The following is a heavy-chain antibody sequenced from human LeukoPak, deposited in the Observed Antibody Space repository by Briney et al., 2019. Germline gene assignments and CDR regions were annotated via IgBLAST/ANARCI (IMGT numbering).Heavy chain of an antibody. D-gene: IGHD5-12*01. Sequence: GGSLRLSCAASGFTFSSYAMSWVRQAPGKGLEWVSAISGSGGSTYYADSVKGRFTISRDNSKNTLYLQMNSLRAEDTAVYYCAGRGYSGYDVDYWGQGTLVTVSS. CDR2: ISGSGGST. CDR3: AGRGYSGYDVDY. J-gene: IGHJ4*02. V-gene: IGHV3-23*01. CDR1: GFTFSSYA.